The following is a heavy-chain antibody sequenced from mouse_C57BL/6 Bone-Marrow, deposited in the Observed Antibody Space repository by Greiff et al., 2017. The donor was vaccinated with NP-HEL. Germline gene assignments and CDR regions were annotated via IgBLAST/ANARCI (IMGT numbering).Heavy chain of an antibody. CDR1: GFNIKDYY. CDR2: IDPEDGDT. Sequence: VQLQQSGAELVRPGASVKLSCTASGFNIKDYYMHWVKQRPEQGLEWIGRIDPEDGDTEYAPKFQGKATMTADTSYNTAYLQLSSLTSEDTAVDYCTTYPLYYYGSSYDYWGQGTTLTVSS. D-gene: IGHD1-1*01. J-gene: IGHJ2*01. CDR3: TTYPLYYYGSSYDY. V-gene: IGHV14-1*01.